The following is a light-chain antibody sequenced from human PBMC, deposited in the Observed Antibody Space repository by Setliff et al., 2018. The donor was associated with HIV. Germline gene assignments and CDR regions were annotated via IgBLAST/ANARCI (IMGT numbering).Light chain of an antibody. CDR2: EVT. J-gene: IGLJ1*01. CDR1: SSDVGGYNY. V-gene: IGLV2-14*01. Sequence: QSVLTQPASVSGSPGQSITISCTGTSSDVGGYNYVSWYQQHPGKVPKLMIYEVTNRPSGVSNRFSGSKSGNTASLTISGLQAEDEADYYCCSNTGSNTYVFGSGTKVTVL. CDR3: CSNTGSNTYV.